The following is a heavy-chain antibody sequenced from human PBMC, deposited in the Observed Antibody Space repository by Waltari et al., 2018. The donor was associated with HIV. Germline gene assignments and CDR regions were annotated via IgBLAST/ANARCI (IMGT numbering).Heavy chain of an antibody. D-gene: IGHD1-26*01. J-gene: IGHJ6*02. Sequence: QVQLIQSGAEVKKPGASVKVSCQVHGYILSELAMHWVRQAPGKGLEWMGGFDIEDGEIRYAKKFRGRVTMTEEGHTAYMTLSGLRFEDTAVYYCTDFAGATGEYYRHRTDAWGQGTMVTVSS. CDR1: GYILSELA. V-gene: IGHV1-24*01. CDR3: TDFAGATGEYYRHRTDA. CDR2: FDIEDGEI.